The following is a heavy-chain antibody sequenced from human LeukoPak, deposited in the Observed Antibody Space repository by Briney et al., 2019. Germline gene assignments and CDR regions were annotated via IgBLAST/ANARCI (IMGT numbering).Heavy chain of an antibody. CDR2: IRPDGSDK. CDR3: VRSGSSSVIFDL. V-gene: IGHV3-7*01. Sequence: GGSLRLSCVASGITFSDYWMSWVRQAPGKGLEWVANIRPDGSDKYYVDSVKGRFTISRDNAKSSLSLQMNSLRVEDTAVYYCVRSGSSSVIFDLWGQGTLVTVSS. D-gene: IGHD6-6*01. J-gene: IGHJ4*02. CDR1: GITFSDYW.